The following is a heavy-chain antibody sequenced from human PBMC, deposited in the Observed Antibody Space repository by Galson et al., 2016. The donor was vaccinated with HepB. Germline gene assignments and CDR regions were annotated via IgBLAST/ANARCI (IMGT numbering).Heavy chain of an antibody. CDR1: GYFFTSYW. CDR3: ARWPNDDWYYFDN. Sequence: QSGAEGTKTRESLKISCKASGYFFTSYWIGWVRQMPGKGLEWMGIIYRSDSHTRHSPSLQGQVTMSVDKSISTAYLRWSSLKASDTAMYYCARWPNDDWYYFDNWGQGTLVTVSS. D-gene: IGHD3-9*01. CDR2: IYRSDSHT. V-gene: IGHV5-51*01. J-gene: IGHJ4*02.